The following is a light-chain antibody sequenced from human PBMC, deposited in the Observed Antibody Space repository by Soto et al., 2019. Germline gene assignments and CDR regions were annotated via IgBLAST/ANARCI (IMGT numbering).Light chain of an antibody. V-gene: IGLV1-44*01. Sequence: QSVLTQPPSASGTPGQRVTISFSGSSSNIGSYTVNWYQQLPGAAPKVLIYTNNQRPSGVPDRFSGSKSGTSASLAISGLQSEDEADYYCAAWDDSLHGVVFGGANKVTV. CDR3: AAWDDSLHGVV. CDR1: SSNIGSYT. CDR2: TNN. J-gene: IGLJ2*01.